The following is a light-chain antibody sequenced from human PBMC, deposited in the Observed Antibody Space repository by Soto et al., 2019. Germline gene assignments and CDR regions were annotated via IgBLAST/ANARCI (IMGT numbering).Light chain of an antibody. J-gene: IGKJ3*01. CDR3: QQYNSHLFT. Sequence: DIQMTQSPSTLSASVGDRVTITCRASQSINNWLAWYQQKPGKAPKLLIYDASSLESGVPSRFSGSGSGTEFTLTISSLQPDDFAMYYCQQYNSHLFTFGPGTRVDIK. V-gene: IGKV1-5*01. CDR2: DAS. CDR1: QSINNW.